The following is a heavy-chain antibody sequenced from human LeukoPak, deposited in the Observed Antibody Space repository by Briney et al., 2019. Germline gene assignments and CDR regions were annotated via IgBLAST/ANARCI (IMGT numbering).Heavy chain of an antibody. D-gene: IGHD1-26*01. CDR2: ISYDGSNK. V-gene: IGHV3-30-3*01. CDR3: AREGAAIDY. J-gene: IGHJ4*02. Sequence: PGRSLRLSCAASGFTFSSYAMHWVRQAPGKGLEWVAVISYDGSNKYYADSVKGRFTISIDNSKNTLCLQMNSLRAEDTAVYYCAREGAAIDYWGQGTLVTVSS. CDR1: GFTFSSYA.